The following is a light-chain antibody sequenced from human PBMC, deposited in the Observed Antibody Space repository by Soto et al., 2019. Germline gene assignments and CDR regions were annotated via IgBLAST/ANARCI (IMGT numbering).Light chain of an antibody. J-gene: IGKJ1*01. CDR2: GAS. CDR1: QSVSSIF. V-gene: IGKV3-20*01. CDR3: QQYGSSPRT. Sequence: EIVLTQSPGTLSLSPGERATLSCRASQSVSSIFLAWYQPKPGQAPRLLIYGASTRATGIPDRFSGSGSGTDFILTISRLEPEDFAVYYCQQYGSSPRTFGHGTRVELK.